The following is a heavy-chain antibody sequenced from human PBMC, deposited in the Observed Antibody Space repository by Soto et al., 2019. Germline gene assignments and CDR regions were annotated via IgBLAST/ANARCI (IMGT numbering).Heavy chain of an antibody. V-gene: IGHV1-69*13. CDR3: ATPTPLRGAMITNINFDF. CDR2: IIPIFGTA. CDR1: GGTFSSYA. Sequence: SVKVSCKASGGTFSSYAISWVRQAPGQGLEWMGGIIPIFGTANYAQKFQGRVTITADESTSTAYMELSSLRSEDTAVYYCATPTPLRGAMITNINFDFWGQGTPVTVSS. J-gene: IGHJ4*02. D-gene: IGHD3-10*01.